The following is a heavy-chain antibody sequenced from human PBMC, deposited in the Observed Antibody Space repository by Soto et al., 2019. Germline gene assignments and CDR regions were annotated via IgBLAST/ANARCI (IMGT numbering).Heavy chain of an antibody. Sequence: PSETLSLTCTVSGDSISIYYWGWIRQPPGKGLEWIGYIYYSGSTNYNPSLKSRVTISVDTSKNQFSLKLSSVTAADTAVYYCSRDPSNSSGYSEDFDQWGQGTPVTVTS. D-gene: IGHD3-22*01. CDR1: GDSISIYY. V-gene: IGHV4-59*01. CDR2: IYYSGST. CDR3: SRDPSNSSGYSEDFDQ. J-gene: IGHJ4*02.